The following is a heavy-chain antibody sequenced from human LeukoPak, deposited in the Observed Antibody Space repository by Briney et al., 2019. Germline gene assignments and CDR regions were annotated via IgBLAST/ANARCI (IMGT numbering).Heavy chain of an antibody. Sequence: SETLSLTCTVSGVSISSNYWSWIRQPPGKGLEWIGYIYYSGSTNYNPSLKSRVTISVDTSKNQFSLKLSSVTAADTAVYYCARDRRPYHDSSGYYDYWGQGTLVTVSS. D-gene: IGHD3-22*01. CDR2: IYYSGST. CDR3: ARDRRPYHDSSGYYDY. CDR1: GVSISSNY. J-gene: IGHJ4*02. V-gene: IGHV4-59*01.